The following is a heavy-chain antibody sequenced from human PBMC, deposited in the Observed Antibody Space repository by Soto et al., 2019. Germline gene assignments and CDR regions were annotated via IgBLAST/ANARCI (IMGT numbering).Heavy chain of an antibody. CDR2: IYPGDSDT. CDR1: GYSFTSCW. V-gene: IGHV5-51*01. J-gene: IGHJ4*02. CDR3: ARLIEYSSSSNYFDY. D-gene: IGHD6-6*01. Sequence: GESLKISCKGSGYSFTSCWIGWVRQMPGKGLEWMGIIYPGDSDTRYSPSFQGQVTISADKSISTAHLQWSSLKASDTAMYYCARLIEYSSSSNYFDYWGQGTLVTVSS.